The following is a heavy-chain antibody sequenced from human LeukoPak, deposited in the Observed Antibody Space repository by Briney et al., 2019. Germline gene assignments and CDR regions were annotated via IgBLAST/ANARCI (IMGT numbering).Heavy chain of an antibody. Sequence: PSETLSLTCTVSGGSISGYYWNWIRQPAGKGLEWIGRIHTSGSTNSNPSLKSRVTMSLDTSKNQFSLKLSSVTAADTAVYYCARWSGDYSFDYWGQGTLVTVSS. CDR3: ARWSGDYSFDY. CDR2: IHTSGST. CDR1: GGSISGYY. V-gene: IGHV4-4*07. D-gene: IGHD3-3*01. J-gene: IGHJ4*02.